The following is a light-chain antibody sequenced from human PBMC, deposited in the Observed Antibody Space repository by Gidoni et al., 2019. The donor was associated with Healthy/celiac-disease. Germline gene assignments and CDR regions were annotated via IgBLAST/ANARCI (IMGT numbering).Light chain of an antibody. CDR1: QSVLYSSNNKNY. J-gene: IGKJ1*01. V-gene: IGKV4-1*01. Sequence: DIVMTPSPDSLAVSLGERATINCKSSQSVLYSSNNKNYLAWYQQKPGQPPKLLIYWASTRESGVPDRFSGSGSGTDFTLTISSLQAEDVAVYYCQQYYSTPPWTFXXXTKVEIK. CDR3: QQYYSTPPWT. CDR2: WAS.